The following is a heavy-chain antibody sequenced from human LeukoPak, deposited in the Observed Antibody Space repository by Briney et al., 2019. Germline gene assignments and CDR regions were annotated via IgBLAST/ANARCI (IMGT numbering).Heavy chain of an antibody. J-gene: IGHJ3*02. CDR3: ARDDSSGPLAFDI. D-gene: IGHD3-22*01. CDR1: GGSISSGGYY. Sequence: SETLSLTCTVSGGSISSGGYYWSWIRQHPGKGLEWIGYIYYSGSTYYNPSLKSRVTISVDTSKNQFSLKLSSVTAADTAVYYCARDDSSGPLAFDIWGQGTMGTVSS. CDR2: IYYSGST. V-gene: IGHV4-31*03.